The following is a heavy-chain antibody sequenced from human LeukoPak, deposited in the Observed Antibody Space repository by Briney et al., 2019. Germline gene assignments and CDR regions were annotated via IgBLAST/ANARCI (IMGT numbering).Heavy chain of an antibody. CDR2: IYSGGST. J-gene: IGHJ4*02. Sequence: PGGSLRLSCAASGFTVSSNYMSWVRQAPGKGLEWVSVIYSGGSTYYADSVKGRFTISRDNSKNTLYLQMNSLRAGGTAVYYCARHGGLRPFDYWGQGTLVTVSS. V-gene: IGHV3-53*01. CDR3: ARHGGLRPFDY. D-gene: IGHD5-12*01. CDR1: GFTVSSNY.